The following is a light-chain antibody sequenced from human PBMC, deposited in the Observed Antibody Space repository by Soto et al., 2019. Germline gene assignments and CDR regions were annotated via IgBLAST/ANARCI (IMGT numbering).Light chain of an antibody. CDR3: AAWDDSRSAAV. CDR2: SND. CDR1: SSNIGRNY. J-gene: IGLJ1*01. Sequence: QSVLTQPPSASGTPGQRVTISCSGSSSNIGRNYVYSYQQLPGTTAKLLFYSNDRRPSGVPDRFSASTSGTSTSLAISGRRSEDEDDYYCAAWDDSRSAAVFGTGTKLTVL. V-gene: IGLV1-47*02.